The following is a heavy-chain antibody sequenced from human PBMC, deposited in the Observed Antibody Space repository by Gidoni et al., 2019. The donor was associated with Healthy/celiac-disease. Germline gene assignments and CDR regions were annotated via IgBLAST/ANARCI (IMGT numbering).Heavy chain of an antibody. J-gene: IGHJ6*02. CDR3: ARGDWSLPLYYYGMDV. Sequence: QVQLVQSGAEVKKPEASVKVSCKASGHTFTSYGISWVRQAPVQGLEWMGWISAYNGNTNDAQKLQGRVTMTTDTSTSTAYMELRSLRSDDTSVYYCARGDWSLPLYYYGMDVWGQGTTVTVSS. V-gene: IGHV1-18*04. D-gene: IGHD3-9*01. CDR1: GHTFTSYG. CDR2: ISAYNGNT.